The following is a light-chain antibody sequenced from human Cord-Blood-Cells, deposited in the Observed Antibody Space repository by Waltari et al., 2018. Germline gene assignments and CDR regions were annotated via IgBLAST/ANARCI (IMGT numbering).Light chain of an antibody. CDR2: AAS. J-gene: IGKJ1*01. CDR1: QGISNY. Sequence: DIQMTQSTSSLSVSVGDSDTITCRAIQGISNYLAWYQQKPGKVPKLPIYAASTLQSGVPSRFSGSGSGTDFTLTISSLQPEDVATYYCQKYNSAPRTFGQGTKVEIK. CDR3: QKYNSAPRT. V-gene: IGKV1-27*01.